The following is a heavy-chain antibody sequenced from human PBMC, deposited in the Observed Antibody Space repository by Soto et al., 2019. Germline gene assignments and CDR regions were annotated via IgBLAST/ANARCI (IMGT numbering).Heavy chain of an antibody. J-gene: IGHJ4*02. V-gene: IGHV3-23*01. CDR2: ITGSGGTT. Sequence: EVQLLESGGGLVQPGGSLRLSCAASGFSFNSYAMSWVRQAPGKGLEWVSAITGSGGTTYYADSVKGRFTVSRDNSKNTLYLQMNSLRAEDTAVYFCDKGKRYSNSWYGAFDYSGQGTLVTVS. CDR3: DKGKRYSNSWYGAFDY. CDR1: GFSFNSYA. D-gene: IGHD6-13*01.